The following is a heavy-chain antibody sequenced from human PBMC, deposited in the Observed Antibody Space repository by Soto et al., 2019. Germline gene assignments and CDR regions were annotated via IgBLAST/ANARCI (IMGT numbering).Heavy chain of an antibody. J-gene: IGHJ4*02. Sequence: PSETLSLTCTVSGGSISSGDYYWSWIRQPPGKGLEWIGYIYYSGSTYYNPSLKSRVTISVDTSKNQFSLNLSSVTAADTAMYYCARGLITGSHYSGGWYYFDSWGQGTQVTVSS. CDR3: ARGLITGSHYSGGWYYFDS. V-gene: IGHV4-30-4*01. CDR2: IYYSGST. D-gene: IGHD6-19*01. CDR1: GGSISSGDYY.